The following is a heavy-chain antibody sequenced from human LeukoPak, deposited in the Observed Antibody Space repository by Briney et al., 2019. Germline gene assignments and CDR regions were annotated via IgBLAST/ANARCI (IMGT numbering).Heavy chain of an antibody. CDR3: ARHVRWFGELAWGEIDY. Sequence: PSETLSLTCTVSGGSISSSSYYWGWIRQPPGKGLEWIGSIYYSGSTYYNPSLKSRVTISVDTSKNQFSLKLSSVTAADTAVYYCARHVRWFGELAWGEIDYWGQGTLVTVSS. J-gene: IGHJ4*02. CDR2: IYYSGST. D-gene: IGHD3-10*01. V-gene: IGHV4-39*01. CDR1: GGSISSSSYY.